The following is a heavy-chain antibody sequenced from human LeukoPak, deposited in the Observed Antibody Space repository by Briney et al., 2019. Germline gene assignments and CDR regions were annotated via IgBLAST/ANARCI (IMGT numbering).Heavy chain of an antibody. CDR1: GFTFSSYW. Sequence: GGSLRLSCAASGFTFSSYWMNWVRQAPGKGLVWVSRIASDGSSTTYADSVKGRFSISRDNAKNTLYLQMNSLRAEDTAVYYCAKHSIQLWYIYWGQGTLVTVSS. CDR2: IASDGSST. D-gene: IGHD5-18*01. CDR3: AKHSIQLWYIY. J-gene: IGHJ4*02. V-gene: IGHV3-74*01.